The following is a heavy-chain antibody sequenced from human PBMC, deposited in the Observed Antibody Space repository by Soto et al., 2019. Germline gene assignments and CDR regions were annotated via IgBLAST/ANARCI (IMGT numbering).Heavy chain of an antibody. Sequence: EVQLVESGGGLVHRGGSLRLSCAASGFIFSDYSMNWVRQAPGKGLEWVSYISSSSSTIYYADSVKGRFTISRDNAKNSLCLKMNSLRAEDTALYYCARTNGKSNTFDIWGQGTMVTVSS. CDR2: ISSSSSTI. CDR3: ARTNGKSNTFDI. V-gene: IGHV3-48*01. CDR1: GFIFSDYS. D-gene: IGHD1-1*01. J-gene: IGHJ3*02.